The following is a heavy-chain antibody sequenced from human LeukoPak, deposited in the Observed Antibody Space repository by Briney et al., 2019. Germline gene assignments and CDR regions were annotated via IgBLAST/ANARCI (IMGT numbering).Heavy chain of an antibody. J-gene: IGHJ4*02. CDR1: GFTFSSYA. CDR2: ISGSGGST. D-gene: IGHD3-10*01. CDR3: AKAGWFGELPPARFDY. V-gene: IGHV3-23*01. Sequence: PGGSLRLSCAASGFTFSSYAMSWVRQAPGKGLEWVSAISGSGGSTYYADSVKGRFTISRDNSKNTLYLQMNSLRAEDTAVYYCAKAGWFGELPPARFDYWGQGTLVTVSS.